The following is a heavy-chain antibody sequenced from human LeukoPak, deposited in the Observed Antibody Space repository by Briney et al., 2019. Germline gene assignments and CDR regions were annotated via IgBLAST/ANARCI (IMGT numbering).Heavy chain of an antibody. V-gene: IGHV4-39*01. Sequence: SETLSLTCSVSGGSISSTSYYWGWIRQPPGKGLDGIGSFFCSGSSFYNPSLRSRVTISVDTSKIQFSLKLNSVTAGDTAVYYCARHPYSSSWFNYWGPGTLVTVSS. CDR3: ARHPYSSSWFNY. J-gene: IGHJ4*02. CDR2: FFCSGSS. CDR1: GGSISSTSYY. D-gene: IGHD6-13*01.